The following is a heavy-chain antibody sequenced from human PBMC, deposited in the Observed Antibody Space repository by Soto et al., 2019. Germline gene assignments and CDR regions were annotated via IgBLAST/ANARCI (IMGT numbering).Heavy chain of an antibody. CDR1: GGSISSGDYY. CDR2: IYYSGST. J-gene: IGHJ5*02. CDR3: ARWWSGSRQGFDP. Sequence: QVQLQESGPGLVKPSQTLSLTCTVSGGSISSGDYYWSWIRQHPGKGLEWIGYIYYSGSTYYNPSIKSRVTISVYTSKNQFSLKLSSVTAADTAVYYCARWWSGSRQGFDPWGQGTLVTVSS. V-gene: IGHV4-31*03. D-gene: IGHD3-3*01.